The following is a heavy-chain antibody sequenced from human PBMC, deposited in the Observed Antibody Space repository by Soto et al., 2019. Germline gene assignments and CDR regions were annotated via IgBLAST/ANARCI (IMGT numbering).Heavy chain of an antibody. J-gene: IGHJ4*02. CDR2: ISYGGVNK. Sequence: ESGGGVVQPGGSLRLSCAASGFTFSTSVMHWVRQAPGKGLEWMAIISYGGVNKYYADSMKGRFTISRDISESTLYLQMNSLRTEDTAVYYCAREEFEDGRGHFDYWGQGTLVSVSS. CDR3: AREEFEDGRGHFDY. V-gene: IGHV3-30-3*01. CDR1: GFTFSTSV. D-gene: IGHD3-22*01.